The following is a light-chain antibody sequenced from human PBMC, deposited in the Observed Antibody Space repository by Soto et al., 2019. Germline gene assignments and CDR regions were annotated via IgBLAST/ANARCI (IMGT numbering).Light chain of an antibody. CDR1: QSVSSY. Sequence: EIVMTQSPATLSVSPGETATVSCRASQSVSSYLAWSQQKPGQAPRLLIYGASTRATGIPARFSGSGSGTEFTLTSTSVQSENFAVYYGQEYNNWSPWTFGQGTKVEIK. V-gene: IGKV3-15*01. CDR2: GAS. CDR3: QEYNNWSPWT. J-gene: IGKJ1*01.